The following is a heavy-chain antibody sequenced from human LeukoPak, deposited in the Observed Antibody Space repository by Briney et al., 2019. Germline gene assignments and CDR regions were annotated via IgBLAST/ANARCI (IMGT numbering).Heavy chain of an antibody. D-gene: IGHD2-2*01. CDR1: GYSFTSYW. V-gene: IGHV5-51*01. Sequence: GESLKISCKGSGYSFTSYWIGWVRQMPGKGLEYMGIIHPGDSDTRYSPSFQGQVTISADKSISTAYLQWSSLKASDTAMYYCARPACSSTSCYLYFQYWGQGTLATVSS. J-gene: IGHJ1*01. CDR2: IHPGDSDT. CDR3: ARPACSSTSCYLYFQY.